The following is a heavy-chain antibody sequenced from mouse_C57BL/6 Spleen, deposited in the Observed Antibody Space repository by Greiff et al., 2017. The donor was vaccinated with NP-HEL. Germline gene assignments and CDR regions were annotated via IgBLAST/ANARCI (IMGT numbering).Heavy chain of an antibody. CDR3: ARHVYGSSPYFDV. CDR2: ISGGGGNT. J-gene: IGHJ1*03. D-gene: IGHD1-1*01. CDR1: GFTFSSYT. Sequence: EVQRVESGGGLVKPGGSLKLSCAASGFTFSSYTMSWVRQTPEKRLEWVATISGGGGNTYYPDSVKGRFTISRDNAKNTLYLQMSSLRSEDTALYYCARHVYGSSPYFDVWGTGTTVTVSS. V-gene: IGHV5-9*01.